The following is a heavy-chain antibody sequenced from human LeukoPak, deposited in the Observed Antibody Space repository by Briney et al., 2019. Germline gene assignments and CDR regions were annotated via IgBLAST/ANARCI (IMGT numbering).Heavy chain of an antibody. CDR3: ARDDTVTTNWGTYDY. CDR1: GYSISSGYY. CDR2: IYHSGST. Sequence: SETLSLTCTVSGYSISSGYYWGWIRQPPGKGLEWIGSIYHSGSTYYNPSLKSRVTISVDMSKNQFSLKLSSVTAADTAVYYCARDDTVTTNWGTYDYWGQGTLVTVSS. J-gene: IGHJ4*02. V-gene: IGHV4-38-2*02. D-gene: IGHD4-11*01.